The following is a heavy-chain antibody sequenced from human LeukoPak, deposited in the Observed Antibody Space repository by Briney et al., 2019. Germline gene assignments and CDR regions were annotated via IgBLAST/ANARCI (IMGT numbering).Heavy chain of an antibody. V-gene: IGHV1-2*02. Sequence: ASVKVSCKASGYTFTSYDINWVRQAPGQGLEWMGWINPNSGGTNYAQKSQGRVTMTRDTSISTAYMELSRLRSDDTAVYYCAREVFIAAAGQNWFDPWGQGTLVTVSS. D-gene: IGHD6-13*01. CDR1: GYTFTSYD. CDR2: INPNSGGT. J-gene: IGHJ5*02. CDR3: AREVFIAAAGQNWFDP.